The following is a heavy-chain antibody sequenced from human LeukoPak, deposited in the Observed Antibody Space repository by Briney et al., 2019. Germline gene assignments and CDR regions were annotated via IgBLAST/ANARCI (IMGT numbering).Heavy chain of an antibody. CDR1: GYSISSGYY. CDR2: IYHSGST. CDR3: ARGPTTVTTSGPNWFDP. J-gene: IGHJ5*02. Sequence: PPETLSLTCAVSGYSISSGYYWGWIRQPPGKGLEWIGSIYHSGSTYYNPSLKSRVTISVDTSKNQFSLKLSSVTAADTAVYYCARGPTTVTTSGPNWFDPWGQGTLVTVSS. D-gene: IGHD4-17*01. V-gene: IGHV4-38-2*01.